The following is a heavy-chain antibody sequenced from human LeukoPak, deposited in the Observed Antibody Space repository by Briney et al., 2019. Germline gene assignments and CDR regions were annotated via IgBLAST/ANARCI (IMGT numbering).Heavy chain of an antibody. CDR1: GFAFSSHT. Sequence: GGSLRLSCGASGFAFSSHTMNWVRQAPGKGLVWVSRINTDGSSTIYADSVKGRFTISRDNAKNTLYLQMNSLRAEDTAVYACARGNEWSFDYWAQGTLVTVSS. CDR3: ARGNEWSFDY. V-gene: IGHV3-74*01. D-gene: IGHD3-3*01. CDR2: INTDGSST. J-gene: IGHJ4*02.